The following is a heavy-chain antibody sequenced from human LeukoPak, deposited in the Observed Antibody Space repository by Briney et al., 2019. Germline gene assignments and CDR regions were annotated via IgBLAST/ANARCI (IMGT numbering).Heavy chain of an antibody. Sequence: SETLSLTRTVSGGSVSGYYWTWVRQPPGKGLEWIGYIYYSETNYNPSLKSRVNISLDPSKNQLSLKLTSVTAADTAVYYCARRRNWLDPWGQGTLVTVSS. V-gene: IGHV4-59*08. CDR1: GGSVSGYY. J-gene: IGHJ5*02. CDR3: ARRRNWLDP. CDR2: IYYSET.